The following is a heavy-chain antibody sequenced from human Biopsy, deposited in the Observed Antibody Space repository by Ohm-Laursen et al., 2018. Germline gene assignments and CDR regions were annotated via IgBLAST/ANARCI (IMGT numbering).Heavy chain of an antibody. D-gene: IGHD5-24*01. CDR3: ASAGYNPDWNFDL. Sequence: SETLSLTCTVSGGPIDSYYWSWIRLPPGKALEWIGFIYFTGRTSYNPSLKSRVTMSVNTSKKQFSLRLSSVTAADTAVYYCASAGYNPDWNFDLWGRGTRVTVSS. J-gene: IGHJ2*01. V-gene: IGHV4-59*12. CDR1: GGPIDSYY. CDR2: IYFTGRT.